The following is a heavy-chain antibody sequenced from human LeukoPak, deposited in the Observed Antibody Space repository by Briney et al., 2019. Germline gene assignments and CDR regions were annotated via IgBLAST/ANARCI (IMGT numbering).Heavy chain of an antibody. J-gene: IGHJ3*02. Sequence: SETLSLTCTVSGGSISSSSYYWGWIRQPPGKGLEWIGSIYYSGSTYYNPSLKSRVTISVDTSKNQFSLKLSSVTAADTAVYYCVRVGKGSNWGLLNAFDIWGQGTMVTVSS. CDR2: IYYSGST. D-gene: IGHD7-27*01. CDR3: VRVGKGSNWGLLNAFDI. CDR1: GGSISSSSYY. V-gene: IGHV4-39*07.